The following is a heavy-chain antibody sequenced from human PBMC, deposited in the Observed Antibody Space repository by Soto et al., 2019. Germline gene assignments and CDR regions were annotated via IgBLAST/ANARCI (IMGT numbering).Heavy chain of an antibody. CDR1: GYTFTSYG. CDR3: ARDRLGDTGDY. CDR2: ISAYNANT. D-gene: IGHD1-26*01. J-gene: IGHJ4*02. Sequence: EASVKVSCKASGYTFTSYGISWVRQAPGQGLEWMGWISAYNANTNYAQKLQGRVTMTTDTSTSTSYMELRSLRSDDTAVYFCARDRLGDTGDYWGQGTLVTVSS. V-gene: IGHV1-18*01.